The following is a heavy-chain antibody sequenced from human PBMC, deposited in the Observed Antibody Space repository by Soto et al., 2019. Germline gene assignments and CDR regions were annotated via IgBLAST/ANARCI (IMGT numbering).Heavy chain of an antibody. CDR1: GGTFSSYA. Sequence: QVQLVQSGAEVKKPGSSVKVSCKASGGTFSSYAISWVRQAPGQGLEWMGGIIPIFGTANYAQKFQGRVTITADKSTITDYMELSSLRSDDTAVYYCARGRRWLPFWGWFDPWGQGTLVTVSS. D-gene: IGHD5-12*01. V-gene: IGHV1-69*06. J-gene: IGHJ5*02. CDR2: IIPIFGTA. CDR3: ARGRRWLPFWGWFDP.